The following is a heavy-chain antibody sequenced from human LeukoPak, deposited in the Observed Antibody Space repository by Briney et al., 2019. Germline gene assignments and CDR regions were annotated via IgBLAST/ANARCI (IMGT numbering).Heavy chain of an antibody. Sequence: GGSLRLSCAASGFTFSNYGMQWVRQAPGKGLEWVAVISYTGKSQYYVDSVKGRFTISRDNSKNTLYLQMSSLRAEDTAVYYCVKETDEYSSSSSDYWGQRTLVTVSS. V-gene: IGHV3-30*18. CDR3: VKETDEYSSSSSDY. CDR1: GFTFSNYG. D-gene: IGHD6-6*01. CDR2: ISYTGKSQ. J-gene: IGHJ4*02.